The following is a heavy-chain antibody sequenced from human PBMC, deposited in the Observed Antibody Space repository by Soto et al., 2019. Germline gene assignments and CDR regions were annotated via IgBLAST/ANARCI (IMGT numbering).Heavy chain of an antibody. Sequence: EVQLLESGGGLVQPGGSLRLSCGASGFTFSSSAMSWVRRAPGEGRAWVSAISGGGSSTSYADSVKGRFTISRDNSKNRLYKEMTSLRAEDTAFYYCVTGSGSARPYSFDYWGRGTLVNVSS. CDR3: VTGSGSARPYSFDY. CDR2: ISGGGSST. CDR1: GFTFSSSA. V-gene: IGHV3-23*01. D-gene: IGHD2-2*01. J-gene: IGHJ4*02.